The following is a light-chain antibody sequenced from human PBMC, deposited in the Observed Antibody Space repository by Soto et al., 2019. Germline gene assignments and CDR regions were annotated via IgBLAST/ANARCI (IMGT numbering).Light chain of an antibody. CDR2: SNN. Sequence: QSVLTQPPSASGTPGQRVTVSCSGSSSNIGSNTVNWYQQLPGTAPKLLVYSNNQRPSGVPDRISGSKSGTSASLAISGLQSEAEADYYCAAWDDSLKALAFGGGTKLTVL. CDR3: AAWDDSLKALA. CDR1: SSNIGSNT. V-gene: IGLV1-44*01. J-gene: IGLJ2*01.